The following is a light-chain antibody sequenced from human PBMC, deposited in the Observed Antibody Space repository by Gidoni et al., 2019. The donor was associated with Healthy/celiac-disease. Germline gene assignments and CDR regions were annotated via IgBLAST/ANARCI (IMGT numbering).Light chain of an antibody. V-gene: IGKV1-39*01. CDR3: KQSYSTSIT. J-gene: IGKJ5*01. CDR1: QSISSY. CDR2: AAS. Sequence: DIQMTQSPSSLSASVGDRVTITCRASQSISSYLNWYQQKPGKAHKLLIYAASSLQSGVPSRFRGIGSGTDFTLTISSRQPEDFATYYFKQSYSTSITFGQGTRLEIK.